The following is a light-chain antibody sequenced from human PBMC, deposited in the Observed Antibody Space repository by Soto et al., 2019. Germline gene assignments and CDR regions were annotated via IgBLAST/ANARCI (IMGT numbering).Light chain of an antibody. J-gene: IGKJ5*01. CDR3: QQANSFPIT. V-gene: IGKV1-12*01. Sequence: EIQMTQSPPSVSESVGARVTITCRASQGISTWLAWYQQKAGKAPNLLIYGASNLHSGVPSRFSGSGSGTNFTLTSSSLQPEDFATYYCQQANSFPITFGQGTRLEIK. CDR1: QGISTW. CDR2: GAS.